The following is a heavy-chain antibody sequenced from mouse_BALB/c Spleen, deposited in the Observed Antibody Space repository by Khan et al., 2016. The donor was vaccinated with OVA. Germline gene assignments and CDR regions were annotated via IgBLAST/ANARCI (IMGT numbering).Heavy chain of an antibody. V-gene: IGHV5-6-5*01. CDR1: GFTFSNYA. CDR2: ISSGGRT. CDR3: AVDDWYAY. J-gene: IGHJ3*01. Sequence: EVELVESGGGLVKPGGSLNLSCAASGFTFSNYAMSWVRQTPEKRLEWVASISSGGRTYYPDSVKGRFTIPRDKARNILYLQMRSLRCEDAAMYYCAVDDWYAYWGQGTLVTVSA.